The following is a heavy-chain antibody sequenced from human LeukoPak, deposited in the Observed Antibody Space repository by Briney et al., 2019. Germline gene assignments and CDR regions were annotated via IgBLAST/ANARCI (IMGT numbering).Heavy chain of an antibody. V-gene: IGHV1-2*02. CDR3: ARVTCSGGSCHFDY. CDR2: INPNSGGT. D-gene: IGHD2-15*01. Sequence: GASVKVSCKASGYTFTGYYIHWVRQAPGQGLEWMGWINPNSGGTNYAQKFQGRVTMTRDTSISTAYMELSRLRSDDTAVYYCARVTCSGGSCHFDYWGQGTLVTVSS. CDR1: GYTFTGYY. J-gene: IGHJ4*02.